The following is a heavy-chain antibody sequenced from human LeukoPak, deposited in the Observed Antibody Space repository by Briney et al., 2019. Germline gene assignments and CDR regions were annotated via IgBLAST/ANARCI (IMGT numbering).Heavy chain of an antibody. Sequence: PGGSLRLSCVASGFTFSSHLMHWVRQVPGKGLVWVSRIDSDGSKTDYADSVKGRFTFSRDNARNTLYLQMNCLRAEDTAVYYCVRLSSGYYGLIDHWGQGTLVTVSS. V-gene: IGHV3-74*01. D-gene: IGHD3-22*01. CDR1: GFTFSSHL. J-gene: IGHJ4*02. CDR2: IDSDGSKT. CDR3: VRLSSGYYGLIDH.